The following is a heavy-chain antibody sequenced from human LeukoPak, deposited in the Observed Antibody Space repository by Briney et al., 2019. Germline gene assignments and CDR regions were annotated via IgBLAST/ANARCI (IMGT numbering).Heavy chain of an antibody. J-gene: IGHJ4*02. V-gene: IGHV4-38-2*02. Sequence: SETLSLTCTVSGFSIGSGYYWGWIRQPPGKGLEWIANIFHSGNTYFNPSLQSRVTISVDTSKNQFSLKLTSVTAADTAVYYCARDGYSSNWYPYYSFEYWGQGALVTVSS. CDR1: GFSIGSGYY. CDR2: IFHSGNT. CDR3: ARDGYSSNWYPYYSFEY. D-gene: IGHD6-13*01.